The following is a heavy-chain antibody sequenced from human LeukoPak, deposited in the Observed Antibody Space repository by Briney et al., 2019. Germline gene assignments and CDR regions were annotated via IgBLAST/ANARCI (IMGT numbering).Heavy chain of an antibody. CDR1: GFTFDDYG. V-gene: IGHV3-20*04. J-gene: IGHJ4*02. D-gene: IGHD3-3*01. Sequence: GGSLRLSCAASGFTFDDYGMSWVRQAPGKGLEWVSGINWNGGSTGYADSVKGRFTISRDNAKNSLYLQMNSLRAEDTAVYYCATRGRFLEWFPFDYWGQGTLVTVSS. CDR2: INWNGGST. CDR3: ATRGRFLEWFPFDY.